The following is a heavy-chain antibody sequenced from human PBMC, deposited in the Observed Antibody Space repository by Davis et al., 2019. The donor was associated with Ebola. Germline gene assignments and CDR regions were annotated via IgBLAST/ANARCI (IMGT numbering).Heavy chain of an antibody. J-gene: IGHJ6*02. D-gene: IGHD3-10*01. Sequence: MPSETLSLTCAIYSGSFSDYFWTWVRQPPGRGLEWIGETNHRGSTNYIPSLKSRVTVSIDTSKNRFSLKLRSVTAADTAVYYCARDLDYANYAGRDYYYGMDVWGQGTTVTVSS. CDR3: ARDLDYANYAGRDYYYGMDV. V-gene: IGHV4-34*01. CDR2: TNHRGST. CDR1: SGSFSDYF.